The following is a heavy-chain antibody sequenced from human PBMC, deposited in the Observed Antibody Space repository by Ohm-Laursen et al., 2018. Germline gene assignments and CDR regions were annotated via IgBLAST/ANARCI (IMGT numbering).Heavy chain of an antibody. V-gene: IGHV4-59*08. Sequence: SDTLSLTCTVSGDSINSFYWSWIRQPPGKGLEWIGFISNSGNTNYNPSLKSRVTISVDTSKNQISLKLGSVTVADTAVFYCARRGSGGRSFDYWGQGSLVTVSS. D-gene: IGHD2-15*01. CDR3: ARRGSGGRSFDY. CDR2: ISNSGNT. CDR1: GDSINSFY. J-gene: IGHJ4*02.